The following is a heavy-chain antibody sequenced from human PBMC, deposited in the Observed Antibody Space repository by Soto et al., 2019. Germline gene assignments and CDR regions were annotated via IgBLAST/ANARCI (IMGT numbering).Heavy chain of an antibody. V-gene: IGHV3-30-3*01. D-gene: IGHD3-3*01. CDR2: ISYDGSNK. J-gene: IGHJ4*02. CDR3: ARDGRNYDFWSGYLDY. CDR1: GFTFSSYA. Sequence: GESLKISCAASGFTFSSYAMHWVRQAPGKGLEWVAVISYDGSNKYYADSVKGRFTISRDNSKNTLYLQMNSLRAEDTAVYYCARDGRNYDFWSGYLDYWGQGTLVTVSS.